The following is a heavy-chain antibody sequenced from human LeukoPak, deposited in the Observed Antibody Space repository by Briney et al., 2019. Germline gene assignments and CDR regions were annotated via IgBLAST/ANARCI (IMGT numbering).Heavy chain of an antibody. D-gene: IGHD3-10*01. V-gene: IGHV3-9*01. J-gene: IGHJ4*02. Sequence: GGSLRLSCAASGFTFDDYAMHWVRQAPGKGLEWVSGISWNSGSIGYADSVKGRFTISRDNAKNSLYLQMNSLRAEDTALYYCASREKDYFDYWSQGTLVTVSS. CDR3: ASREKDYFDY. CDR2: ISWNSGSI. CDR1: GFTFDDYA.